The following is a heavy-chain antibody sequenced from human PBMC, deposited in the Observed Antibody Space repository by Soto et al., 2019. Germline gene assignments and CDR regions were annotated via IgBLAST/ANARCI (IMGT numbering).Heavy chain of an antibody. CDR2: IKDGGRT. CDR3: ARGQEGVVATH. J-gene: IGHJ4*02. D-gene: IGHD5-12*01. Sequence: QVQLQQWGAGLLKPSETLSLNCAVNGGSLSGYYWSWIRQPPGKGLEWIGEIKDGGRTNYSPSLKSRATISSAPSNNQFSLRLYSVTAADTGVYYCARGQEGVVATHWDQGTLVTVSS. CDR1: GGSLSGYY. V-gene: IGHV4-34*01.